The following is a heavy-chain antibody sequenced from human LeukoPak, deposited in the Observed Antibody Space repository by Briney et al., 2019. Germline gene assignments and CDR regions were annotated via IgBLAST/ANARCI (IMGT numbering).Heavy chain of an antibody. J-gene: IGHJ6*03. D-gene: IGHD1-1*01. CDR1: GGSFSGYY. CDR3: ARVXXFRXTRTYYYYMDV. Sequence: PSATLXXTCAVYGGSFSGYYWSWIRQPPGKGLEGIGEINHSGSTNCNPSLKSRVTISVDTSKNQFSLKLSSVTAADTAVYYCARVXXFRXTRTYYYYMDVWGKGTTVTVSS. CDR2: INHSGST. V-gene: IGHV4-34*01.